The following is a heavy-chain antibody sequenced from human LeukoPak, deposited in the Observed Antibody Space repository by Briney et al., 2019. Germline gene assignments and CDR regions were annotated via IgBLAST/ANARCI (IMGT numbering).Heavy chain of an antibody. D-gene: IGHD3-10*01. CDR3: ARFIRGVTQSSYDS. Sequence: PGGSLRLSCAASGFIFNIYVMSWVRQAPGKGLEWVANIKEDGSEKYNVDSVKGRFTISRDNAKNSLYLQMNSLRAEDTAVYYCARFIRGVTQSSYDSWGQGTLVTVSS. CDR2: IKEDGSEK. CDR1: GFIFNIYV. J-gene: IGHJ4*02. V-gene: IGHV3-7*01.